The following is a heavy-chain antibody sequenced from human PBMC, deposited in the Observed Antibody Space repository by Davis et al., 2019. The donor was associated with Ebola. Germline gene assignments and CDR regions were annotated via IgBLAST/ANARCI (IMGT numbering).Heavy chain of an antibody. D-gene: IGHD6-6*01. J-gene: IGHJ4*02. CDR3: ASIAARPSDY. Sequence: SETLSLTCTVSGGSISSYYWSWIRQPPGKGLEWIGSIYYSGSTYYNPSLKSRVTISVDTSKNQVSLKLSSMTAADTAVYYCASIAARPSDYWGQGTLVTVSS. CDR1: GGSISSYY. CDR2: IYYSGST. V-gene: IGHV4-59*05.